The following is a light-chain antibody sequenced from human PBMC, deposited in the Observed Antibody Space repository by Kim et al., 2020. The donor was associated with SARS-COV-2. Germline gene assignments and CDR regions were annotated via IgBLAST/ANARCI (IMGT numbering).Light chain of an antibody. Sequence: KTVTISCTRSSGSLASNYVQWYQQRPGSSPTTVIYEDNQRPSGVPDRFSGSIDSSSNSASLTISGLKTEDEADYYCQSYDSSTPVVFGGGTQLTVL. V-gene: IGLV6-57*01. CDR3: QSYDSSTPVV. CDR2: EDN. J-gene: IGLJ2*01. CDR1: SGSLASNY.